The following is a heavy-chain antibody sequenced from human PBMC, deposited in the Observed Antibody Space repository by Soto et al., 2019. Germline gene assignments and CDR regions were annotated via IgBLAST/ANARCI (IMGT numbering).Heavy chain of an antibody. CDR1: GGTFSSYT. V-gene: IGHV1-69*02. CDR2: IIPILGIA. Sequence: QVQLVQSGAEVKKPGSSVKVSCKASGGTFSSYTISWVRQAPGQGLEWMGRIIPILGIANYAQKFQGRVTXXAXKXXSTAYMELSSLRSEDTAVYYCATVRGVPDPNGMDVWGQGTTVTVSS. J-gene: IGHJ6*02. D-gene: IGHD3-10*01. CDR3: ATVRGVPDPNGMDV.